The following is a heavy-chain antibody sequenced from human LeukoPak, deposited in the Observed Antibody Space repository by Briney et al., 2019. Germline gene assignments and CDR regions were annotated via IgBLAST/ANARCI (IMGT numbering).Heavy chain of an antibody. CDR2: ISGSGGST. D-gene: IGHD3-22*01. CDR3: AKGYYDSSRTDFDY. Sequence: PGGSLRLSCAASGFTFSNYAMSWVRQAPGEGLEWVSAISGSGGSTYYADSVKGRFTISRDNSKNTLYLQTNSLRAEDTAVYYCAKGYYDSSRTDFDYWGQGTLVTVSS. J-gene: IGHJ4*02. V-gene: IGHV3-23*01. CDR1: GFTFSNYA.